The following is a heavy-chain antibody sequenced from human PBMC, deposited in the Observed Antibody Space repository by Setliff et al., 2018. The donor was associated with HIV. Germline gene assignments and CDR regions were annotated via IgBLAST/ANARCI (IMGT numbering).Heavy chain of an antibody. CDR3: ARSFSGRYFWSGYYTGPDPKGENAFDI. CDR2: MCHGGNNN. D-gene: IGHD3-3*01. Sequence: PSETLSLTCGVSGYSISSDYCWGWIRQPPGKGLEWIGNMCHGGNNNYYQPSLQGRVSMSIDSSKNHFSLSLRYVTAADTAVYYCARSFSGRYFWSGYYTGPDPKGENAFDIWGQGTMVTVSS. J-gene: IGHJ3*02. CDR1: GYSISSDYC. V-gene: IGHV4-38-2*01.